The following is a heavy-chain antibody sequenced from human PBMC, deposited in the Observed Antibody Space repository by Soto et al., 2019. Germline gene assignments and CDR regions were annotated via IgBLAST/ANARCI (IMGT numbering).Heavy chain of an antibody. Sequence: QVQHVQSGAEVKKPGASVKVSCEASGYIFTSYSIQWVRQVPGQRLEWMGWINAGNGNTKYSQKFQGRVTITRDTSASTAYMEFSSLKSEDTAVYYCAREHDFWINYSFDYWGQGTLVTVSS. CDR2: INAGNGNT. CDR1: GYIFTSYS. D-gene: IGHD3-3*01. CDR3: AREHDFWINYSFDY. J-gene: IGHJ4*02. V-gene: IGHV1-3*01.